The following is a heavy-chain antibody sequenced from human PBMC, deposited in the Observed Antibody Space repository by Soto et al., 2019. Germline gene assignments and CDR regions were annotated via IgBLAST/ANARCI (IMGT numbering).Heavy chain of an antibody. CDR2: IIPSFATG. D-gene: IGHD3-22*01. V-gene: IGHV1-69*06. CDR3: ARDQRAHYYDSSGYVY. J-gene: IGHJ4*02. Sequence: SVKVSCKASGGTFGNSAISWVRQAPGQGLEWMGGIIPSFATGNSAPEFQGRLTITADKSTTTAYMELSSLRSEDTAVYYCARDQRAHYYDSSGYVYWGQGTLVTVSS. CDR1: GGTFGNSA.